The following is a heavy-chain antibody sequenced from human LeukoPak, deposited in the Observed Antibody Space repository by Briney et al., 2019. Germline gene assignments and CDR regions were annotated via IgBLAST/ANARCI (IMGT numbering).Heavy chain of an antibody. CDR1: GYTFTSYG. J-gene: IGHJ5*02. D-gene: IGHD2-2*01. Sequence: GASAKVSCKASGYTFTSYGISWVRQAPGQGLEWMGWISAYNGNTNYAQKLQGRVTMTTDTSTSTAYMELRSLRSDDTAVYYCARASIALVVPAAKNWFDPWGQGTLVTVSS. CDR3: ARASIALVVPAAKNWFDP. CDR2: ISAYNGNT. V-gene: IGHV1-18*04.